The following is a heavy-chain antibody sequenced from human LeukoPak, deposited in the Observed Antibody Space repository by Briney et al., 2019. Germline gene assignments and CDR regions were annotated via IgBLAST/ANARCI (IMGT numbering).Heavy chain of an antibody. CDR1: GFTFSSNY. V-gene: IGHV3-66*02. J-gene: IGHJ4*02. D-gene: IGHD3-3*01. CDR3: ARTHTIFGVVTYFDY. CDR2: IYSGGST. Sequence: GGSLRLSCAASGFTFSSNYMSWVRQAPGKGLEWVSIIYSGGSTYYPDSVKGRFTISRDNSKNTLYLQMNSLRAEDTAMYYCARTHTIFGVVTYFDYWGQGTLVTVSS.